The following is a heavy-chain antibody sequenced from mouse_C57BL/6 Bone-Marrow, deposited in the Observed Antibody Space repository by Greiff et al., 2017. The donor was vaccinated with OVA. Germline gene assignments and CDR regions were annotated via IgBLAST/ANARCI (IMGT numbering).Heavy chain of an antibody. Sequence: EVKLMESGGGLVQPKGSLKLSCAASGFSFNTYAMNWVRQASGKGLEWVARIRSKSNNYATYYADSVKDRFTISRDDSESMLYLQMNNLKTEDTAMYYCCYGSSLYFDYWGQGTTLTVSS. D-gene: IGHD1-1*01. CDR1: GFSFNTYA. J-gene: IGHJ2*01. V-gene: IGHV10-1*01. CDR2: IRSKSNNYAT. CDR3: CYGSSLYFDY.